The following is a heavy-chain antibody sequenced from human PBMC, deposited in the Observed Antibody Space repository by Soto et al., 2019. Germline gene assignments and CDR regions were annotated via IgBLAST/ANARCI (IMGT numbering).Heavy chain of an antibody. V-gene: IGHV3-66*01. Sequence: EVQLVESGGGLVQPGGSLRLSCAASGFTVSSNYMSWVRQAPGKGLEWVSVIYSGGSTYYADSVKGRFTISRDNSKNTLYLQMNSLRAEDTAVYYCARALKQWLRGAYFDLWGRGTLVTVSS. CDR3: ARALKQWLRGAYFDL. J-gene: IGHJ2*01. CDR2: IYSGGST. CDR1: GFTVSSNY. D-gene: IGHD6-19*01.